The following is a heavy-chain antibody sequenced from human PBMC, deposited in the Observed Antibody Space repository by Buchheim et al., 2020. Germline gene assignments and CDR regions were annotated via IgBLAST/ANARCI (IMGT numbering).Heavy chain of an antibody. J-gene: IGHJ5*02. CDR2: MFYSGTT. CDR3: ARHADIVVGKLTDNNWFDP. D-gene: IGHD2-15*01. CDR1: GGSLDRSSYY. V-gene: IGHV4-39*01. Sequence: QVQLQESGPGLVKPSETLSLTCTVSGGSLDRSSYYWGWIRQPPGKGLEWIGSMFYSGTTYYSPSFKSRVTLSVDTSKNQFSLKLSSVTAADTAVYYCARHADIVVGKLTDNNWFDPWGPGTL.